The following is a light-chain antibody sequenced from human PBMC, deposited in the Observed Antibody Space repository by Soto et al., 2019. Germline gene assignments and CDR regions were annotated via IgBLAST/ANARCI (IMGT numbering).Light chain of an antibody. V-gene: IGLV1-47*01. CDR1: SSNIGSNY. Sequence: QSVLTQPPSASGTPGLRVTISCSGSSSNIGSNYVYWYQQLPGTAPKLLIYRNNQRPSGVPDRFSGSKSGTSASLAISGLRSEDEADYYCAAWDDSLSGPVVFGGGTKVTVL. J-gene: IGLJ2*01. CDR3: AAWDDSLSGPVV. CDR2: RNN.